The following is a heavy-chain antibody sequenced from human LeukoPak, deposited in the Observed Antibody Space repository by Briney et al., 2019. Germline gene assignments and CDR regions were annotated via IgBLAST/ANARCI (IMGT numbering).Heavy chain of an antibody. V-gene: IGHV1-8*01. J-gene: IGHJ5*02. CDR1: GYTFTSYD. CDR2: MNPNSGNT. D-gene: IGHD3-22*01. CDR3: ARATIVVSDPRRIDP. Sequence: ASVKVSCKASGYTFTSYDINWVRQATGQGLEWMGWMNPNSGNTGYAQNFQGRVTMTRNTSISTAYLELHSLTSEDTAVYYCARATIVVSDPRRIDPWGQGTLVTVSS.